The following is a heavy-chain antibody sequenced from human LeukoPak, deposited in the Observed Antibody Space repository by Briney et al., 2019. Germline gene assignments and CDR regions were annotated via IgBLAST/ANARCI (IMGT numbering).Heavy chain of an antibody. CDR2: LYYSGST. CDR1: GGSINSYY. V-gene: IGHV4-59*08. CDR3: ARHTSDGYGPAPYGFDI. D-gene: IGHD2-2*03. Sequence: PSETLSLTCTVSGGSINSYYWSWIRQPPGKGLEWIGYLYYSGSTNYNPSLKSRVTISVDTSKNQFSLKLSSVTAADTAVYYCARHTSDGYGPAPYGFDIWGQGTMVTVSS. J-gene: IGHJ3*02.